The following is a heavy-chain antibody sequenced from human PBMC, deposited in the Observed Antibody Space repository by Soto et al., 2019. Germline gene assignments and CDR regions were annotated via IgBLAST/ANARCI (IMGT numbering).Heavy chain of an antibody. Sequence: QVQLQESGPGLVKPSGTLSLTCAVSGDSISSRNWWRWVRQPPGKGLEWIVGIYHSGSINYNPSLTSPVTISVDNSKKQFSLNLSSVTAADTAAYYCARTTNSGGDCRRYFDLWGRGTLFCVSS. V-gene: IGHV4-4*02. CDR3: ARTTNSGGDCRRYFDL. D-gene: IGHD2-21*02. CDR1: GDSISSRNW. CDR2: IYHSGSI. J-gene: IGHJ2*01.